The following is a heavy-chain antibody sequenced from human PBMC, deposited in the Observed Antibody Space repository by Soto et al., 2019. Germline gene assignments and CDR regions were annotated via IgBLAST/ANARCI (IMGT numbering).Heavy chain of an antibody. J-gene: IGHJ4*02. CDR3: ARGARYDYVWGSYRPSYYSDY. V-gene: IGHV1-46*01. D-gene: IGHD3-16*02. CDR2: INPSTGST. CDR1: GYTFTSEY. Sequence: ASVKVSCKASGYTFTSEYIHWVRQAPGQGLEWMGIINPSTGSTSYAQKFQGRVTMTRDTSTSTVDMELSSLRSEDTAVYYCARGARYDYVWGSYRPSYYSDYCGQGILVTVSS.